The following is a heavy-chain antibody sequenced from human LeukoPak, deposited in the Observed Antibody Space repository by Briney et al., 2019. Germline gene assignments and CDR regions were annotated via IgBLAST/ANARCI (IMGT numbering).Heavy chain of an antibody. D-gene: IGHD3-10*01. J-gene: IGHJ5*02. Sequence: SQTLSLTCTVSGVSISSGTYYWSCIRQPAGKGLEWSVSISTSGSTNYNPSLKSRTTISVDTTKNHLSLKLSSVTAADTAVYYCARGGLYGSGSSWGQGTLVTVS. V-gene: IGHV4-61*02. CDR1: GVSISSGTYY. CDR2: ISTSGST. CDR3: ARGGLYGSGSS.